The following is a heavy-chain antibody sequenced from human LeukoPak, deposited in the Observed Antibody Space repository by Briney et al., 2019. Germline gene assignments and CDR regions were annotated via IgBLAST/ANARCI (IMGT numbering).Heavy chain of an antibody. D-gene: IGHD5-12*01. V-gene: IGHV4-39*01. CDR3: ARGYSGYDHLDY. J-gene: IGHJ4*02. Sequence: SETLSLTCTVSGGSISSSSYYWGWIRQPPGKGLEWIGSIYYSGSTYYNPSLKSRVTISVDTSKNQFSLRLSSVTAADTAMYYCARGYSGYDHLDYWGQGTLVTVSS. CDR2: IYYSGST. CDR1: GGSISSSSYY.